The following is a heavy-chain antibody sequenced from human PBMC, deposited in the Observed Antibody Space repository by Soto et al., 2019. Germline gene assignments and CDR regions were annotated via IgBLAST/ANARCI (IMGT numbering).Heavy chain of an antibody. Sequence: SETLSLTCTVSGGSVSSGSYYWSWIRQPPGKGLEWIGYIYYSGSTNYNPSLKSRVTISVDTSKNQFSLKLSSVTAADTAVYYCAREIVGATTGYFQLWGQGTLVTVSS. CDR1: GGSVSSGSYY. CDR3: AREIVGATTGYFQL. V-gene: IGHV4-61*01. J-gene: IGHJ1*01. D-gene: IGHD1-26*01. CDR2: IYYSGST.